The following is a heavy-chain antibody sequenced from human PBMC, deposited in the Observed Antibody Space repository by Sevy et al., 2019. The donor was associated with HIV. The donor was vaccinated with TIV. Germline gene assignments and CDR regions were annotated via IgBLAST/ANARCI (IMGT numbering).Heavy chain of an antibody. J-gene: IGHJ6*02. CDR2: IKQDGSEK. V-gene: IGHV3-7*01. CDR3: ERVSQETWRGSYYYYGMDV. D-gene: IGHD3-10*01. CDR1: GFTFSSYW. Sequence: GGSLRLSCAASGFTFSSYWMSWVRQAPGKGLEWVANIKQDGSEKYYVDSVKGRFTISRDNAKNSLYLQMNSVRAEDTAVYYCERVSQETWRGSYYYYGMDVWGQGTTVTVSS.